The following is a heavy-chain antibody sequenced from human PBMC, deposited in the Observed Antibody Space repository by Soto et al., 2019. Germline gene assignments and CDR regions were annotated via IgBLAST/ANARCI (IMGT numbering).Heavy chain of an antibody. D-gene: IGHD6-13*01. Sequence: SETLSLTCTVSGGSISSGGYYWSWIRQHPGKGLEWIGYIYYSGSTYYNPSLKSRVTISVDTSKNQFSLKLSSVTAADTAVYYCARCYMAAGRYYYYYGMDVWGQGTTVTVSS. CDR2: IYYSGST. V-gene: IGHV4-31*03. CDR3: ARCYMAAGRYYYYYGMDV. J-gene: IGHJ6*02. CDR1: GGSISSGGYY.